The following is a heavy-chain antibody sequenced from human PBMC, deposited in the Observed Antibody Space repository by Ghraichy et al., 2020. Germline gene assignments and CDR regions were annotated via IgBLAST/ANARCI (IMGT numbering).Heavy chain of an antibody. J-gene: IGHJ4*02. D-gene: IGHD3-16*02. CDR1: GFTFSSYA. CDR3: AMPPARLRLGELSPFDY. CDR2: ISGSGGST. V-gene: IGHV3-23*01. Sequence: GGSLRLSCAASGFTFSSYAMSWVRQAPGKGLEWVSAISGSGGSTYYADSVKGRFTISRDNSKNTLYLQMNSLRAEDTAVYYCAMPPARLRLGELSPFDYWGQGTLVTVSS.